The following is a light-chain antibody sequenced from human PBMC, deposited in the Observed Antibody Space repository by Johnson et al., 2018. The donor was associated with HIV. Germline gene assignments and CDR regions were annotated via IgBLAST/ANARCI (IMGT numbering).Light chain of an antibody. CDR3: GTWDSSLSAYV. CDR2: ENN. V-gene: IGLV1-51*02. J-gene: IGLJ1*01. Sequence: QSVLSQPPSVSAAPGQKVTISCSGSSSNIGNNYVSWYRQLPGTAPQLLIYENNKRPSGIPDRFSGSKSGTSATLGITGLQTGDEAGYYCGTWDSSLSAYVFGTGTKVTVL. CDR1: SSNIGNNY.